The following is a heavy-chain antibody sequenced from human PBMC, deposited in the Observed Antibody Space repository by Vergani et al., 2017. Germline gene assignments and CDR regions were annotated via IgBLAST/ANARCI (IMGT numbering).Heavy chain of an antibody. J-gene: IGHJ6*03. V-gene: IGHV1-8*01. CDR2: MNPNSGNT. D-gene: IGHD3-3*01. CDR1: GYTFTSYD. CDR3: ARGSKTSILEWLLSDYYYYMDV. Sequence: QVQLVQSGAEVKKPGASVKVSCKASGYTFTSYDINLVRQATGQGLEWMGWMNPNSGNTGYAQKFQGRVTMTRNTSISTAYMELSSLRSEDTAVYYCARGSKTSILEWLLSDYYYYMDVWGKGTTVTVSS.